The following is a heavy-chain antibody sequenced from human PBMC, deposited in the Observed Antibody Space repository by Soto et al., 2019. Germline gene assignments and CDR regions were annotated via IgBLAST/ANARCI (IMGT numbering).Heavy chain of an antibody. Sequence: SETLSLTCTVSGGSISSGGYYWSWIRQHPGKGLEWIGYLYYSGSTYYNPSLKSRVTISVDTSKNQFSLKLSSVTAADTAVYYCARANPLLWFGETNDYWGQGTLVTVSS. J-gene: IGHJ4*02. CDR1: GGSISSGGYY. D-gene: IGHD3-10*01. V-gene: IGHV4-31*03. CDR2: LYYSGST. CDR3: ARANPLLWFGETNDY.